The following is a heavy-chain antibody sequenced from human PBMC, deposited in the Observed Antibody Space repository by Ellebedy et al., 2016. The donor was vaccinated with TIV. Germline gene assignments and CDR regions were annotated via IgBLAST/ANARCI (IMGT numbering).Heavy chain of an antibody. D-gene: IGHD3-9*01. CDR1: GFTFSSYG. CDR2: ISYDGSNK. J-gene: IGHJ3*02. V-gene: IGHV3-30*18. Sequence: GGSLRLSXAASGFTFSSYGMHWVRQAPGKGLEWVAVISYDGSNKYYADSVKGRFTISRDNSKNTLYLQMNSLRAEDTAVYYCAKVAGLRYFDWLLPDAFDIWGQGTMVTVSS. CDR3: AKVAGLRYFDWLLPDAFDI.